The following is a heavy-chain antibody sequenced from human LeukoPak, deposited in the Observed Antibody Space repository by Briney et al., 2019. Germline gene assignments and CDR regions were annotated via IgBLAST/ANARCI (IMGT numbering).Heavy chain of an antibody. CDR1: GYTFTSYY. V-gene: IGHV1-46*01. CDR2: INPSGGIT. D-gene: IGHD4-17*01. CDR3: ARAGDYGDAGMDV. J-gene: IGHJ6*02. Sequence: GASVKVSCKASGYTFTSYYMHWVRQAPGQGGGWMWIINPSGGITSYAQKFQRRVTMTRDTSTSTVYMELSSLRSEDTAVYYCARAGDYGDAGMDVWGQGTTVTVSS.